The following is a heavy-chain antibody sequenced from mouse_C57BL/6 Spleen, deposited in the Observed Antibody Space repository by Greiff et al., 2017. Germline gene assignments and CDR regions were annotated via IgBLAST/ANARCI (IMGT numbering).Heavy chain of an antibody. CDR1: GFTFGDYG. J-gene: IGHJ2*01. Sequence: EVKLQESGGGLVKPGGSLKLSCAASGFTFGDYGMHWVRQAPEKGLEWVAYISSGSSTIYYADTVKGRFTISRDNAKNTLFLQMTSLRSEDTAMYYCARGGLDYWGQGTTLTVSS. V-gene: IGHV5-17*01. CDR2: ISSGSSTI. CDR3: ARGGLDY.